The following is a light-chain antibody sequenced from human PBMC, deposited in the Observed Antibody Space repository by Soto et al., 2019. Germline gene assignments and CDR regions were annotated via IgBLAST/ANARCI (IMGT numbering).Light chain of an antibody. V-gene: IGLV3-1*01. CDR2: QND. CDR3: QAWDSSAYV. Sequence: SYELTQPPSVSVSPGQTASITCSGDKLGNSYASWYQQRAGQSPVLVIYQNDKRPSGIPGRFSGSNSGNTATLIISGTESMDEADYYCQAWDSSAYVFGTGTRSPS. CDR1: KLGNSY. J-gene: IGLJ1*01.